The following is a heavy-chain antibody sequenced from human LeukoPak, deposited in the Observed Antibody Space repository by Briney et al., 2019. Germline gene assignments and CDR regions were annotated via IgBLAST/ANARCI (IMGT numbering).Heavy chain of an antibody. D-gene: IGHD5-12*01. Sequence: GGSLRLSCVASGFTFSSYGMHWVRQALGKGLEWVAVIWYDGTNKYYADSVKGRFTISRDNSKNTLYLQMNSLRAEDTAVYYCARDHYGGYAYSDYWGQGALVFVSS. CDR3: ARDHYGGYAYSDY. CDR1: GFTFSSYG. J-gene: IGHJ4*01. CDR2: IWYDGTNK. V-gene: IGHV3-33*01.